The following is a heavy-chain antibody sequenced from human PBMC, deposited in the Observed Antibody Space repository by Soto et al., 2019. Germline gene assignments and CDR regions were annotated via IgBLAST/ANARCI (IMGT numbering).Heavy chain of an antibody. J-gene: IGHJ4*02. V-gene: IGHV2-5*02. Sequence: QITLKESGPTLVKPTQTLTLTCTFSGFSFSDGAVGVGWFRQSPGKAPEWLAIYYWDDDEWHNPSLRTRLTISYEAARSQVVLSMVDMDPQYTATYFRARGRRRESCWVGDGYYFALWGQGLLV. D-gene: IGHD5-18*01. CDR2: YYWDDDE. CDR1: GFSFSDGAVG. CDR3: ARGRRRESCWVGDGYYFAL.